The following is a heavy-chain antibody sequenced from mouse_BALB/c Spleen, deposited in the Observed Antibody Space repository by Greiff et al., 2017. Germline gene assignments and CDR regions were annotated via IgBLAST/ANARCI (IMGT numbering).Heavy chain of an antibody. CDR2: ISSGSSTI. V-gene: IGHV5-17*02. Sequence: EVKLMESGGGLVQPGGSRKLSCAASGFTFSSFGMHWVRQAPEKGLEWVAYISSGSSTIYYADTVKGRFTISRDNPKNTLFLQMTSLRSEDTAMYYCARRRDYDWAWFAYWGQGTLVTVSA. D-gene: IGHD2-4*01. CDR1: GFTFSSFG. CDR3: ARRRDYDWAWFAY. J-gene: IGHJ3*01.